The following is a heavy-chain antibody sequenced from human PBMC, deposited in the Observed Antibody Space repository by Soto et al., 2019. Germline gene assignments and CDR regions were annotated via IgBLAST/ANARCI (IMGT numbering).Heavy chain of an antibody. CDR2: IKSKTDGGKT. Sequence: EVQLVEAGGGLVKPGGSLRLSCAASGLTFSNALMSCVRQAPGKGLEWVGRIKSKTDGGKTDYAAPVKGRFTISRDDSITTMYRQMNSLKTADTAVYDCTTGIVVVIPSGMDVWGQGTTVNVSS. CDR1: GLTFSNAL. D-gene: IGHD3-22*01. CDR3: TTGIVVVIPSGMDV. V-gene: IGHV3-15*01. J-gene: IGHJ6*02.